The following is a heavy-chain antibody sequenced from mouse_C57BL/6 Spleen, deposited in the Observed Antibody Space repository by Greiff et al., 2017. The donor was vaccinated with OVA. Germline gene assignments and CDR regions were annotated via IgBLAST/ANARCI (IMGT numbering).Heavy chain of an antibody. CDR2: ISSGSSTI. Sequence: DVMLVESGGGLVKPGGSLKLSCAASGFTFSDYGMHWVRQAPEKGLEWVAYISSGSSTIYYADTVKGRFTITRDNAKNTLFLQRTSLRSEDTAMYYCARSSTTVVAKAMDYWGQGTSVTVSS. CDR3: ARSSTTVVAKAMDY. CDR1: GFTFSDYG. D-gene: IGHD1-1*01. J-gene: IGHJ4*01. V-gene: IGHV5-17*01.